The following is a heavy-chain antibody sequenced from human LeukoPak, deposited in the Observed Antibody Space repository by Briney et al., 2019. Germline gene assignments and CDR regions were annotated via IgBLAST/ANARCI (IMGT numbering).Heavy chain of an antibody. CDR2: INHSGST. D-gene: IGHD3-3*01. Sequence: SETLSLICGVSGGSISGKSYYWGWIRQPPGKGLEWIGEINHSGSTNYNPSLKSRVTISVDTSKNQFSLKLSSVTAADTAVYYCARGLLYYDFWSGYYAYNWFDPWGQGTLVTVSS. CDR3: ARGLLYYDFWSGYYAYNWFDP. J-gene: IGHJ5*02. V-gene: IGHV4-34*01. CDR1: GGSISGKSYY.